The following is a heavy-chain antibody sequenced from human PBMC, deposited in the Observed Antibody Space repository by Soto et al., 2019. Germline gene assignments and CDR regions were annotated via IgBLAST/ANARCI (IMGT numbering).Heavy chain of an antibody. CDR2: VYSGGST. V-gene: IGHV3-66*01. Sequence: GGSLRLSCAISGFAVNSHFMSWVRQAPGKGLEWVSVVYSGGSTYYSDSVRGSFTISRANSRNTLNLQMNSLKVDDTAVYFCAKSPNYGDENYFDLWGQGTLVTVSS. J-gene: IGHJ5*02. CDR3: AKSPNYGDENYFDL. D-gene: IGHD4-17*01. CDR1: GFAVNSHF.